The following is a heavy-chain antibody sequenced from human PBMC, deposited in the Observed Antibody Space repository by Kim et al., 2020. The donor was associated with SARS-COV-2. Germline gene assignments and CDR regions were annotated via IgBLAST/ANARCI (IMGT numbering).Heavy chain of an antibody. CDR3: ASYCTNGVCYGWFDP. CDR1: GGSFSGYY. CDR2: INHSGST. V-gene: IGHV4-34*01. D-gene: IGHD2-8*01. J-gene: IGHJ5*02. Sequence: SESLSLTCAVYGGSFSGYYWSWIRQPPGKGLEWVGEINHSGSTNYNPSLKSRVTISVETSKNQFSLKLSSVTAADTAVYYCASYCTNGVCYGWFDPWGQGTLVTVSS.